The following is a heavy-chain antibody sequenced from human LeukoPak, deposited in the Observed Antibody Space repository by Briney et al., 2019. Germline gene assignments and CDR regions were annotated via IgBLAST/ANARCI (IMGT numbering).Heavy chain of an antibody. Sequence: PSETLSLTCTVSGVSVSSGSCNWSWIRQPPGKGLEWIGYISYSGGTDYHPSLKSRVTISVDTSKKQFSLKLSSVTAADTAVYYCAREAYDNSGSDAFNIWGPGTMVTVSS. CDR2: ISYSGGT. J-gene: IGHJ3*02. V-gene: IGHV4-61*01. CDR1: GVSVSSGSCN. CDR3: AREAYDNSGSDAFNI. D-gene: IGHD3-22*01.